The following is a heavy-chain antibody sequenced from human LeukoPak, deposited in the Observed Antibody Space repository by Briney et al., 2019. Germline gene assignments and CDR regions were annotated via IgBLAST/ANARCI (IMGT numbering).Heavy chain of an antibody. J-gene: IGHJ5*02. V-gene: IGHV3-73*01. CDR3: TAISYSYGYR. CDR1: GFTFSSYA. CDR2: IRSKANSYAT. D-gene: IGHD5-18*01. Sequence: PGGSLRLSCAASGFTFSSYAMSWVRQAPGKGLEWVGRIRSKANSYATTYAASVKGRFTISRDDSKNTAYLQMNSLKTEDTAVYYCTAISYSYGYRWGQGTLVTVSS.